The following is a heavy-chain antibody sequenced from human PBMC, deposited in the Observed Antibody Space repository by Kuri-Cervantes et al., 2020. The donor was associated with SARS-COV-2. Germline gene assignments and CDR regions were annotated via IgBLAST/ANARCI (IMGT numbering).Heavy chain of an antibody. D-gene: IGHD2-2*01. V-gene: IGHV4-34*01. CDR1: GGSFSGYY. CDR2: INHSGST. CDR3: ARGTVPSAPYDSYYMDV. Sequence: GSLRLSCAVYGGSFSGYYWSWIRQPPGKGLEWIGEINHSGSTNYNPSLKSRVTISVDTSKNQFSLKLSSVTAADTALYYCARGTVPSAPYDSYYMDVWGKGTPVTVSS. J-gene: IGHJ6*03.